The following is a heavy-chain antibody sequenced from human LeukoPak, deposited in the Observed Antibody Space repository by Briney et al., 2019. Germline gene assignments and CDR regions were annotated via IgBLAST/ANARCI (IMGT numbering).Heavy chain of an antibody. CDR1: AGSVSNGSYY. J-gene: IGHJ2*01. Sequence: SETLSLTCTVSAGSVSNGSYYWSWIRQPPGKGLEWIGNMHYSGSTNYNPSLKSRVTISVDTSMNQFSLLLTSATAADTAVYYCARDSLLRGSGWDYWYFDLWGRGTLVTVSS. V-gene: IGHV4-61*01. CDR2: MHYSGST. CDR3: ARDSLLRGSGWDYWYFDL. D-gene: IGHD6-25*01.